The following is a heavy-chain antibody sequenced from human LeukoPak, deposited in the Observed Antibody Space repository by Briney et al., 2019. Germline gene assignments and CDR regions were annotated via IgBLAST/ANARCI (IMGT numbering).Heavy chain of an antibody. V-gene: IGHV3-33*01. J-gene: IGHJ4*02. Sequence: GRSLRLSCAASGFTFSSYGMHWVRQAPGKGLEWVAVIWYDGSNKYYADSVKGRFTNSRDNSKNTLYLQMNSLRAEDTAVYYCATHVDKGMARGYWGQGTLVTVSS. CDR3: ATHVDKGMARGY. CDR2: IWYDGSNK. CDR1: GFTFSSYG. D-gene: IGHD5-18*01.